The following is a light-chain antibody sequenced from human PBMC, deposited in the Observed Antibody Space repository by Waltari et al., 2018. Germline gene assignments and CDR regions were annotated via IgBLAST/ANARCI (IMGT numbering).Light chain of an antibody. CDR2: AAS. J-gene: IGKJ4*01. V-gene: IGKV3-11*01. CDR3: QQHHNWLEVT. CDR1: HSFPSA. Sequence: IVFTQSPATLSLSPGERASPSCRASHSFPSALAWSHQRPGQGPRLLIYAASKRAPGIPARFSGSGSETDFTLTISSLEPEDLGVYYCQQHHNWLEVTFGGGTKVEIK.